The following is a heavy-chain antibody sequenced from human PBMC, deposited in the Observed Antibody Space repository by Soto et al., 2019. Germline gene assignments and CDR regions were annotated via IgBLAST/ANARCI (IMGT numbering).Heavy chain of an antibody. CDR2: ISGSGAGS. J-gene: IGHJ4*02. V-gene: IGHV3-23*01. CDR1: GYTFNNYA. CDR3: TKAGPSRANTAH. Sequence: GGSLRLTCAGSGYTFNNYAMSWVRQAPGRGLEWVSAISGSGAGSYYADSVKGRFTISRDNSKNMLYLQMNSLRAEDTAVYYGTKAGPSRANTAHWGQGTLVTVSS. D-gene: IGHD2-2*01.